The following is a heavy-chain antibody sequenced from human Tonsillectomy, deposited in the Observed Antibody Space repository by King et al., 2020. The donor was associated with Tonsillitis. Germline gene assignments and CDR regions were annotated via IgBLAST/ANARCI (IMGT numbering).Heavy chain of an antibody. V-gene: IGHV4-34*01. Sequence: VQLQQWGAGLLKPSETLSLTCAVYGGSFSGYYWSWIRQPPGKGLEWIGEINHSGSTNYNPSLKSRVTISVDTSKNQFSLKLSSVTAAVTAVYYCAARGDRGDRFRFGYWGQGTLVTVSS. D-gene: IGHD3-10*01. CDR1: GGSFSGYY. J-gene: IGHJ4*02. CDR2: INHSGST. CDR3: AARGDRGDRFRFGY.